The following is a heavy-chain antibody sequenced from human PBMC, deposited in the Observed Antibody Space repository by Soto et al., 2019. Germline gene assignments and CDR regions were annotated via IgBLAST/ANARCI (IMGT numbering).Heavy chain of an antibody. Sequence: SETLSLTCTVSGGSISSGGYYWSWIRQHPGKGLEWIGYIYYSGSTYYNPSLKSRVTISVDTSKNQFSLKLSSVTAADTAVYYCARDFGATVVTLGMDVWGQGTTVTVSS. V-gene: IGHV4-31*03. J-gene: IGHJ6*02. CDR2: IYYSGST. CDR1: GGSISSGGYY. CDR3: ARDFGATVVTLGMDV. D-gene: IGHD4-17*01.